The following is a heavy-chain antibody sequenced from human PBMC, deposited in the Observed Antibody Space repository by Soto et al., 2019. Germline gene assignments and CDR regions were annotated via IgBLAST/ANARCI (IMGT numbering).Heavy chain of an antibody. V-gene: IGHV3-30*18. CDR2: ISYDGSKK. Sequence: QVQLVESGGGVVQPGRSLRLSCAGSGFTFSSHGMHWVRQAPGKGLEWVAIISYDGSKKYYADSVKGRFTISRDNSKNTLYLQMNSLRIEDTAVYYCAKDSGRSWNYGLNWFDPWGQGILVTVSS. CDR1: GFTFSSHG. CDR3: AKDSGRSWNYGLNWFDP. D-gene: IGHD1-7*01. J-gene: IGHJ5*02.